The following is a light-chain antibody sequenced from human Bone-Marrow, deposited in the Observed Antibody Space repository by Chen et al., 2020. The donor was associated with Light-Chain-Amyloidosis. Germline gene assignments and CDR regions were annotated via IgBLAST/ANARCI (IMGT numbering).Light chain of an antibody. Sequence: QSALTQPASVSGSPGQSITISCTGTSGDVGTYNYVSWYQQHPGKAPKVMIYAVSNRPSGVSNRCAGSKAGNTASLTISGLQAEDEADYYGSSCTSSSSYVFGPGTKVTVL. CDR3: SSCTSSSSYV. J-gene: IGLJ1*01. V-gene: IGLV2-14*01. CDR2: AVS. CDR1: SGDVGTYNY.